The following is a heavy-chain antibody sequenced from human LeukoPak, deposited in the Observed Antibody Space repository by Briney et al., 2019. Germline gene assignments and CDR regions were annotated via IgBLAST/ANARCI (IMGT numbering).Heavy chain of an antibody. J-gene: IGHJ4*02. V-gene: IGHV1-69*05. Sequence: SVKVSCKASRGTFSSYAISGVRQAPGQGVEWVGGIIPIFGTANYAQKFQGRVTITTDESTSKAYKELSSLRSEDTAVDYSAIIQDGGDNALHSYFDYWGQGTLVTVSS. CDR1: RGTFSSYA. CDR2: IIPIFGTA. CDR3: AIIQDGGDNALHSYFDY. D-gene: IGHD2-21*02.